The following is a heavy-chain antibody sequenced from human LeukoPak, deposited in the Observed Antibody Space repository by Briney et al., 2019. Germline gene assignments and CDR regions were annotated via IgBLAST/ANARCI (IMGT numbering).Heavy chain of an antibody. CDR1: GGSFSGYY. Sequence: SGTLSLTCAVYGGSFSGYYWSWIRQPPGKGLEWIGSIYYSGSTYYNPSLKSRVTISVDTSKNQFSLKLSSVTAADTAVYYCARGKWLSSEAFDYWGQGTLVTVSS. CDR2: IYYSGST. D-gene: IGHD3-22*01. CDR3: ARGKWLSSEAFDY. V-gene: IGHV4-34*01. J-gene: IGHJ4*02.